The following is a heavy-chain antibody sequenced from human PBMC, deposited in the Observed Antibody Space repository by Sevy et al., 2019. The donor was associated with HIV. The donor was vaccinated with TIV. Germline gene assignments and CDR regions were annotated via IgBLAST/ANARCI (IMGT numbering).Heavy chain of an antibody. CDR3: VRAIQLAASY. J-gene: IGHJ4*02. CDR1: AINIRDYW. D-gene: IGHD2-15*01. V-gene: IGHV3-7*02. Sequence: GGSLRLSCEASAINIRDYWMNWVRQAPGKGLEWVANINPDGSKIYYADSVKGRFTISRDYAKNSVFLQMPSLRAEDTAVYYCVRAIQLAASYWGQGMLVTVSS. CDR2: INPDGSKI.